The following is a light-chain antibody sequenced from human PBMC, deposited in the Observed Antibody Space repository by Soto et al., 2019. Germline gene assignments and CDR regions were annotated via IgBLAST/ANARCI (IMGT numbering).Light chain of an antibody. CDR2: SNN. Sequence: QSVLTQPPSASGTPGQRVTISCSGGSSNIGSNPVNWYQQLPGTAPKLLIYSNNQRPSGVPDRFSGSKSGTSASLAISGLQSEDEADYYCAAWDDSLNGPVFGTGTKVTVL. CDR3: AAWDDSLNGPV. CDR1: SSNIGSNP. J-gene: IGLJ1*01. V-gene: IGLV1-44*01.